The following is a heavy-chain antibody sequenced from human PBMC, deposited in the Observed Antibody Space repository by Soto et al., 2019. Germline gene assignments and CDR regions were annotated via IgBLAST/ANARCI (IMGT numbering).Heavy chain of an antibody. J-gene: IGHJ4*02. CDR2: IYYSGRT. Sequence: QVQLQESGPGLVKPSQTLSLTCTVSGGSISSGDYSWSWIRQPQGKGLEWIGYIYYSGRTYYDPSLMSRVTISVDTSKKQFSLKLSSVTAADTAVYYCAREYRTTLWYWGQGTLVTVSS. V-gene: IGHV4-30-4*01. CDR1: GGSISSGDYS. D-gene: IGHD4-17*01. CDR3: AREYRTTLWY.